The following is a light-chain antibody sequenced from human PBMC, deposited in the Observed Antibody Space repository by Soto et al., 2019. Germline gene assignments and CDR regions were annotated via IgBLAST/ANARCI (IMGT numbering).Light chain of an antibody. Sequence: IVLTQSPGTLSLSPGERATLSCRISQSVSSSYLAWYQQKPGQAPRLLVYVASSRAAGIPDRFSGSGSGTDFTLTISRLEPEDFAVYYCQQYGSLPITFGQGTRLEIK. V-gene: IGKV3-20*01. J-gene: IGKJ5*01. CDR3: QQYGSLPIT. CDR1: QSVSSSY. CDR2: VAS.